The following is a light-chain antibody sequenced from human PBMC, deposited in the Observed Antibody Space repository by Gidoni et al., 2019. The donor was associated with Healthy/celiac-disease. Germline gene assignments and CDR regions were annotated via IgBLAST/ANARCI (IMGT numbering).Light chain of an antibody. V-gene: IGLV2-11*01. Sequence: SPPTQPRSVSAPPRPSTTISCTGTSSDVGGYNYVSCHQHHPGEAPKLMNYDVSKRPSGVPDRFAGSKSGNAASMTISGLQDEDEADYCCCSYAGSYTVVFGGGTKLTVL. CDR1: SSDVGGYNY. CDR2: DVS. J-gene: IGLJ2*01. CDR3: CSYAGSYTVV.